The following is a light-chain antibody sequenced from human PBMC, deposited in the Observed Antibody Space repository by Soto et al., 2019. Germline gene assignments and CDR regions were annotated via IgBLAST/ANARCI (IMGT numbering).Light chain of an antibody. CDR3: MKGTYWVYT. CDR1: QSLLYSDGNTY. J-gene: IGKJ2*01. V-gene: IGKV2-30*01. CDR2: KVS. Sequence: DVVMTQSPLSLPVTLGQPASISCRSSQSLLYSDGNTYWNWFHQRPGQSPRRLIYKVSNRDSGVQDRFSGSGSGTDVTLKISRVEAEDVGLYSCMKGTYWVYTFGQGTRLEIK.